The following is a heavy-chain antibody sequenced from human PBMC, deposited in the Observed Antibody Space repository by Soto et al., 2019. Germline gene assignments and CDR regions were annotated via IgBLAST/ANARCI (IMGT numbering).Heavy chain of an antibody. D-gene: IGHD3-3*01. CDR1: GGFISSSSYY. J-gene: IGHJ5*02. CDR2: IYYSGST. Sequence: QLLESGPGLVKPSETLSLTCTVSGGFISSSSYYWGWIRQPPGKGLEWIGSIYYSGSTYYNPSLKSRVTISVDTSKNQFSLKLSSVTAADTAVYYCARLYYDFWSGYSTVSWFDPWGQGTLVTVSS. V-gene: IGHV4-39*01. CDR3: ARLYYDFWSGYSTVSWFDP.